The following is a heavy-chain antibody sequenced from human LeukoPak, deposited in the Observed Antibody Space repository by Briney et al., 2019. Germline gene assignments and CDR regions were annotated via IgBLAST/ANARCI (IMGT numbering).Heavy chain of an antibody. CDR1: GYPFTTWE. J-gene: IGHJ3*02. Sequence: ASVKVSCKTSGYPFTTWEINWVRQAAGQGLEWMGWVHPNGGNTAYAQKFQGRVTMTRDMSTSTVYMELSSLRSEDTAVYYCARDSSGYFDAFDIWGQGTMVTVSS. CDR2: VHPNGGNT. V-gene: IGHV1-8*01. D-gene: IGHD3-22*01. CDR3: ARDSSGYFDAFDI.